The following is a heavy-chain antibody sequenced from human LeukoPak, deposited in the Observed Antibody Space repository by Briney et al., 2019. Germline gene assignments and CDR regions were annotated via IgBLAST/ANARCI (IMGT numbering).Heavy chain of an antibody. CDR1: GFTVDSNY. CDR2: IYTGGNT. D-gene: IGHD6-19*01. V-gene: IGHV3-53*01. J-gene: IGHJ4*02. Sequence: GGSLRLSCAASGFTVDSNYLSLVRQAPGKGLEWVSTIYTGGNTYYAASVKGRFTISRDFSKNTVFLHMNSLRAEDTAMYYCARDRWLVRYRYFDYWGQGTLVTVSS. CDR3: ARDRWLVRYRYFDY.